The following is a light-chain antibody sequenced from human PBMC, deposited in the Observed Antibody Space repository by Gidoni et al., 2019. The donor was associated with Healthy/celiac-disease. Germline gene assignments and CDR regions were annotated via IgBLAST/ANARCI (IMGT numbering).Light chain of an antibody. CDR3: QQYGSSPDT. V-gene: IGKV3-20*01. Sequence: GTLSLSPGVRATLSCRASQSVSSSYLAWYQQKPGQAPRLLIYGASSRATGIPDRFSGSGSGTDFTLTISRLEPEDFAVYYCQQYGSSPDTFGXXTKLEIK. CDR2: GAS. CDR1: QSVSSSY. J-gene: IGKJ2*01.